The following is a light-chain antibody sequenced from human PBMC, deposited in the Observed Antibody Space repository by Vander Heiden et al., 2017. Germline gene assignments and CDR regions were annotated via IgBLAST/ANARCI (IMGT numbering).Light chain of an antibody. Sequence: YALPHPPSVSASPAQSPTISCTGTSSDIGGYNYVSWYQQHPGKAPKLMIYEVSKRPSGFSNRFSGSKSGNTASLTISGLQAEDEADYYCTSYTSSSTVVFGGGTKLTVL. V-gene: IGLV2-14*01. J-gene: IGLJ2*01. CDR3: TSYTSSSTVV. CDR2: EVS. CDR1: SSDIGGYNY.